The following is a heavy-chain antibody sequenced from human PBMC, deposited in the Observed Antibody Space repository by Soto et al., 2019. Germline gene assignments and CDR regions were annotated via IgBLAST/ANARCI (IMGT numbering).Heavy chain of an antibody. D-gene: IGHD6-13*01. CDR2: ISYSGST. V-gene: IGHV4-59*11. J-gene: IGHJ4*02. CDR1: SGSMNSHY. Sequence: PSETLSLTCTFSSGSMNSHYWNWIRQPPGKGLDWIGYISYSGSTDYNPSLKSRVTISVDTSKNQFSLNLNSVTAADTAVYYCASYRYSSSSGFDSWGQGTLVTVS. CDR3: ASYRYSSSSGFDS.